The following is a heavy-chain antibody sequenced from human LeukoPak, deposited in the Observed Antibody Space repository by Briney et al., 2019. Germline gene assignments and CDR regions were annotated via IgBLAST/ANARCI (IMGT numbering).Heavy chain of an antibody. CDR2: INTDGSTI. V-gene: IGHV3-74*01. CDR1: GFTFSSYW. CDR3: IREIIIPASASLGY. J-gene: IGHJ4*01. Sequence: GGSLRLSCAAPGFTFSSYWMHWVRQAAGEGLVWVSRINTDGSTINYADSVKGRFTISRDNAKNTLYLQMNSLRAEDTAVYYCIREIIIPASASLGYWGQGTLVTVSS. D-gene: IGHD6-13*01.